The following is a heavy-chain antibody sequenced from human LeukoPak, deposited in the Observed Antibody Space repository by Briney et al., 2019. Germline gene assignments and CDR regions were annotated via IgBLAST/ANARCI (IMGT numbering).Heavy chain of an antibody. D-gene: IGHD5-18*01. CDR1: GFTFTSSA. CDR2: IVVGSGNT. Sequence: SVKVSCKASGFTFTSSAVQWVRQARGQRLERIGWIVVGSGNTNYAQKFQERVTITRDMSTSTAYMELSSLRSDDTAVYYCARDRGTAMGKFDYWGQGTLVTVSS. J-gene: IGHJ4*02. V-gene: IGHV1-58*01. CDR3: ARDRGTAMGKFDY.